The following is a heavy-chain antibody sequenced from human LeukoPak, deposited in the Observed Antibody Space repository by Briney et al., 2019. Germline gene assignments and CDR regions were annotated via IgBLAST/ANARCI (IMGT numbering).Heavy chain of an antibody. J-gene: IGHJ4*02. CDR2: INGDASST. CDR1: GLTLSGYW. D-gene: IGHD5-18*01. Sequence: GGSLRLSCAASGLTLSGYWMHWVRQAPGKGLVWVSRINGDASSTSYADSVKGRFTISRDNAKSTLCLQMNSLRVEDTAVYYCARARGNTYGYLEYWGQGTLVTVSS. CDR3: ARARGNTYGYLEY. V-gene: IGHV3-74*01.